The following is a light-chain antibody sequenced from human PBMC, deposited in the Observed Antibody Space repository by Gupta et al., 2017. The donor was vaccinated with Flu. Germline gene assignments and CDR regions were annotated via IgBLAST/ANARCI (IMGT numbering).Light chain of an antibody. V-gene: IGKV3-11*01. J-gene: IGKJ2*01. CDR3: QQRSGLPMYT. CDR2: DAS. Sequence: EIVLTQSPATLSLSPGARAILSCRASQSVNIYLAWYQQKPGQPPRLLMFDASKRPAGIPDRFSGSGAGTDFTLTISTLEPEDFAVYYCQQRSGLPMYTFGQGTKLE. CDR1: QSVNIY.